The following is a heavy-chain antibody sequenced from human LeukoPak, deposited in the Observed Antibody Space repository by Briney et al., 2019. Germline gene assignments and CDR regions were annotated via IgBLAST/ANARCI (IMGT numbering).Heavy chain of an antibody. CDR1: GFTFSSYS. J-gene: IGHJ4*02. CDR2: ISSSSSYI. D-gene: IGHD6-6*01. V-gene: IGHV3-21*04. Sequence: GGSLRLSCAASGFTFSSYSMNWVRQAPGKGLEWVSSISSSSSYIYYADSVKGRFTISRDNAKNSLYLQMNSLRAEDTAVYNCARGTSSSEYLDYWGQGTLVTVSS. CDR3: ARGTSSSEYLDY.